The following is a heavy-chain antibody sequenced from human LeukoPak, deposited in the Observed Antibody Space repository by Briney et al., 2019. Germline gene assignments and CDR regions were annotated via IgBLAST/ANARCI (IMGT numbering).Heavy chain of an antibody. CDR1: GGTFSSYA. CDR2: IIPIFGTA. D-gene: IGHD6-13*01. Sequence: SVKVSCKASGGTFSSYAISWVRQAPGQGLEWMGGIIPIFGTANYAQKFQGRVTITADESTSTAYMELSSLRSEDTAVYYCARGTAAAGIGLYYFDYWGQGTLVTVSS. V-gene: IGHV1-69*01. J-gene: IGHJ4*02. CDR3: ARGTAAAGIGLYYFDY.